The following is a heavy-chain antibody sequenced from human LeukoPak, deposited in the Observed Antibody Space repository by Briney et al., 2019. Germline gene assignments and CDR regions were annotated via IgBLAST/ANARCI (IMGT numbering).Heavy chain of an antibody. V-gene: IGHV3-30*04. D-gene: IGHD5-12*01. J-gene: IGHJ4*02. Sequence: PGRSLRLSCGASGFTFSSYAMHWVRQAPGKGLEWVAVISYDGSSKYYADSVKGRFTFSRDNSKNTLYLQMNSLRAEDTAVYCCARDRSGYDLLDYWGQGTLVTVSS. CDR2: ISYDGSSK. CDR3: ARDRSGYDLLDY. CDR1: GFTFSSYA.